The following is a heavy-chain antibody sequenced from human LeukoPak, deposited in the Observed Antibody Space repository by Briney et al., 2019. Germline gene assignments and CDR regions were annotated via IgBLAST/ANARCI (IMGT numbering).Heavy chain of an antibody. Sequence: GGSLRLSCAASGFTVSSNYMSWVRQAPGKRLEWVSVIYSGGSTYYADSVKGRFTISRDNSKNTLYLQMNSLRAEDTAVYYCASIYSYGYFDYWGQGTLVTVSS. V-gene: IGHV3-53*01. D-gene: IGHD5-18*01. CDR1: GFTVSSNY. J-gene: IGHJ4*02. CDR3: ASIYSYGYFDY. CDR2: IYSGGST.